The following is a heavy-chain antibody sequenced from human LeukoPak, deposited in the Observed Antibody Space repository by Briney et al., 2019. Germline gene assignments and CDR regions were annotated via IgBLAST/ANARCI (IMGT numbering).Heavy chain of an antibody. CDR3: ARDSGSGTSGNEFDY. CDR1: GFTFSSHE. CDR2: MSEGGDLI. Sequence: PGGSLRLSCAASGFTFSSHEMNWVRKAPGKGLEWVSYMSEGGDLIYYAEFVKGRFTVSRDNAKNVLFLQMSGLRVEDTAVYYCARDSGSGTSGNEFDYWGQGTLVSVSS. J-gene: IGHJ4*02. D-gene: IGHD1/OR15-1a*01. V-gene: IGHV3-48*03.